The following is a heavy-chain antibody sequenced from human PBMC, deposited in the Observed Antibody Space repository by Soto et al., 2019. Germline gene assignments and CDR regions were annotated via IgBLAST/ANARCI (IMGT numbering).Heavy chain of an antibody. CDR2: ISGLGGTT. J-gene: IGHJ4*02. D-gene: IGHD1-26*01. V-gene: IGHV3-23*01. Sequence: GGSLRLSCAASGFTFSSYGIRWVRQAPGKGLEWVSAISGLGGTTNYAESVKGRFTISRDNSKNTVYLQMNSLRADDTDLYYCAKDLPAPRAFDHCGQGTLVTVSS. CDR1: GFTFSSYG. CDR3: AKDLPAPRAFDH.